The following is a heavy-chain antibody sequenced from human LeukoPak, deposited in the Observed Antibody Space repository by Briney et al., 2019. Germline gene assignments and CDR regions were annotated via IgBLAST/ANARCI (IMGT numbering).Heavy chain of an antibody. CDR3: ARDGDPNYYYYGMDV. CDR2: TYTSGST. J-gene: IGHJ6*02. CDR1: GGSISSYY. V-gene: IGHV4-4*07. Sequence: SETLSLTCTVSGGSISSYYWSWIRQPAGKGLEWIGRTYTSGSTNYNPSLKSRVTMSVDTSKNQFSLKLSSVTAADTAVYYCARDGDPNYYYYGMDVWGQGTTVTVSS. D-gene: IGHD2-21*02.